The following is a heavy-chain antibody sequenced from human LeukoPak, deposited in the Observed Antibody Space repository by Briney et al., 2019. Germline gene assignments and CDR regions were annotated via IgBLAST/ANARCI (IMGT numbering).Heavy chain of an antibody. Sequence: GGSLRLSCAASGFTFSDYYMSWIRQAPGKGLEWVSYISSSGSTIYYADSVKGRFTISRDNAKNSLYLQMNSLRAEDTAVYYCARDHGYSSSWYRLDYWGQGTLVTVSS. D-gene: IGHD6-13*01. CDR1: GFTFSDYY. CDR3: ARDHGYSSSWYRLDY. CDR2: ISSSGSTI. J-gene: IGHJ4*02. V-gene: IGHV3-11*01.